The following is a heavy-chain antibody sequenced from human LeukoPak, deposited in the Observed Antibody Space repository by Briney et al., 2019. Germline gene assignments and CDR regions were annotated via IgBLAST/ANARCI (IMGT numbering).Heavy chain of an antibody. D-gene: IGHD2-15*01. CDR3: AKVRTVYCSGGSCLFDY. CDR2: ISGSGGST. Sequence: PGGSLRLSCAASGFTFSSYAMSWVRQAPGKGLEWVSYISGSGGSTYYADSVKGRFTISRDNSKNTLYLQMNSLRAEDTAVYYCAKVRTVYCSGGSCLFDYWGQGTLVTVSS. V-gene: IGHV3-23*01. J-gene: IGHJ4*02. CDR1: GFTFSSYA.